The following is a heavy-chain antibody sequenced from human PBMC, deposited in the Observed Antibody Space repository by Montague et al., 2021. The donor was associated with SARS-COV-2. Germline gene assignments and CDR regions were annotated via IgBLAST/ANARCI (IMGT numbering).Heavy chain of an antibody. J-gene: IGHJ4*02. CDR1: GGYINEYY. Sequence: SETLSLTCSVSGGYINEYYWNWIRQSPGKRLEWIGYVYFTGSTDYNPSLKSRVTISVDTSKNQFSLQLASVTAADTAVYYCARHRGFGDLWALDYWGQGTLVAVSS. D-gene: IGHD3-10*01. CDR3: ARHRGFGDLWALDY. V-gene: IGHV4-59*08. CDR2: VYFTGST.